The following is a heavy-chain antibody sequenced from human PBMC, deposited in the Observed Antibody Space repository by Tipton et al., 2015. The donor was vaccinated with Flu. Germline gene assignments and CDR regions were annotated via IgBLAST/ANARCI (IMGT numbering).Heavy chain of an antibody. CDR2: ISHSGST. Sequence: TLSLTCAVSGYSISSGYYWGWIRQPPGKGLEWIGSISHSGSTYYNPSLKSRVTMSLDTSKNQFSLTLSSVTAADTAVYYCARRTYYYGSGEQDYWGQGTLVAVSA. D-gene: IGHD3-10*01. J-gene: IGHJ4*02. CDR1: GYSISSGYY. V-gene: IGHV4-38-2*01. CDR3: ARRTYYYGSGEQDY.